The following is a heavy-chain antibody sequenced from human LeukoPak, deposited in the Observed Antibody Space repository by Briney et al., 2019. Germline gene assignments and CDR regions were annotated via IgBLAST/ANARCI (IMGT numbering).Heavy chain of an antibody. Sequence: PGGSLRLSCVASGLTLSSHNINWVRQAPGKGLEWVSRISSSGSITYYGDSVKGRITISRDNAKNSVSLYMNSLRAEDSAVYYCARPGITAFDIWGQGTMVTVSS. D-gene: IGHD3-10*01. CDR1: GLTLSSHN. CDR3: ARPGITAFDI. CDR2: ISSSGSIT. J-gene: IGHJ3*02. V-gene: IGHV3-48*01.